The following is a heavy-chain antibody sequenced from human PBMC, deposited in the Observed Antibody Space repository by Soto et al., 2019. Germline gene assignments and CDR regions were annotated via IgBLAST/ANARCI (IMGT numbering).Heavy chain of an antibody. CDR1: GFTFDDYA. Sequence: GRLMGASGGSLRLTCAASGFTFDDYAMHWVRQAPGKGLEWVSGISWNSGSIGYADSVKGRFTISRDNAKNSLYLQMNSLRAEDTALYYCAKGAGDGYNPSDAFDIWGQGTMVTVSS. V-gene: IGHV3-9*01. CDR3: AKGAGDGYNPSDAFDI. D-gene: IGHD5-12*01. CDR2: ISWNSGSI. J-gene: IGHJ3*02.